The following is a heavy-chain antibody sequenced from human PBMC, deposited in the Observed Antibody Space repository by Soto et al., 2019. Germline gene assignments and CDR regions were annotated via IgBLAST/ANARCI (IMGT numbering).Heavy chain of an antibody. Sequence: PSETLSLTCTVSGGSLSGSFYYWAWVRQPPGKGLEWIGSICYRGTPYSNPSLQSRVTISADTSKHQFSLKLSSMTAADTAVYYFARRPQSPSFDPWCQGTLVTVSS. CDR2: ICYRGTP. CDR3: ARRPQSPSFDP. V-gene: IGHV4-39*01. CDR1: GGSLSGSFYY. J-gene: IGHJ5*02.